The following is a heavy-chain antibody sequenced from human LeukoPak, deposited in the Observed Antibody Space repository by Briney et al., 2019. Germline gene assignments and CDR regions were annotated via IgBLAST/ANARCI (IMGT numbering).Heavy chain of an antibody. V-gene: IGHV1-2*02. CDR3: ATARDIVVGGGPYYFDY. D-gene: IGHD2-15*01. CDR1: GYTFIGYY. J-gene: IGHJ4*02. CDR2: INPHNGDT. Sequence: VSVKVSCKASGYTFIGYYLHWVRQARGQGLEWMGWINPHNGDTNYAQRFQGRVTMTRDTSITTAYMELNRLKSDDTAVYYCATARDIVVGGGPYYFDYWGQGTLVTVSS.